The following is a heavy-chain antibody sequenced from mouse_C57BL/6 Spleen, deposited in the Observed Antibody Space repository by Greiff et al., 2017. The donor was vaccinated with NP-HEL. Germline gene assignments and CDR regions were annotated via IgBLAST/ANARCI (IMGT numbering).Heavy chain of an antibody. V-gene: IGHV1-22*01. CDR3: ARTRDYYGSTDAMDY. J-gene: IGHJ4*01. CDR1: GYTFTDYN. D-gene: IGHD1-1*01. Sequence: EVQLVESGPELVKPGASVKMSCKASGYTFTDYNMHWVKQSHGKSLEWIGYINPNNGGTSYNQKFKGKATLTVNKSSSTAYMELRSLTSEDSAVYYCARTRDYYGSTDAMDYWGQGTSVTVSS. CDR2: INPNNGGT.